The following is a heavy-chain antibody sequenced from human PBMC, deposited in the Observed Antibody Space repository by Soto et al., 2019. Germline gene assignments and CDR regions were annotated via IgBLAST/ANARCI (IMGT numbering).Heavy chain of an antibody. D-gene: IGHD6-13*01. CDR3: ARGIAAAGNPSFGRSNYYYYGMDV. Sequence: GGSLRLSCAASGFTFSSYGMHWVRQAPGKGLEWVAVIWYDGSNKYYANSVKGRFTISRDNSKNTLYLQMNRLRAEDTAVYYCARGIAAAGNPSFGRSNYYYYGMDVWGQGTTVTVSS. CDR2: IWYDGSNK. V-gene: IGHV3-33*01. CDR1: GFTFSSYG. J-gene: IGHJ6*02.